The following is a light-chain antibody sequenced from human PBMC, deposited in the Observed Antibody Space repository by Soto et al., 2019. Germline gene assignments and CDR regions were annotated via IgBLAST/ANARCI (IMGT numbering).Light chain of an antibody. CDR1: QSVGTN. J-gene: IGKJ1*01. CDR3: QHYDNWPPWT. Sequence: DIVMTQSPATLSLSHGQRATLSCRASQSVGTNLAWYQQKPGQPPRLLIYGASTRATGIPARFSGSGSGTEFTLPINSLQSEDFAVYYCQHYDNWPPWTFGQGTTVEIK. V-gene: IGKV3-15*01. CDR2: GAS.